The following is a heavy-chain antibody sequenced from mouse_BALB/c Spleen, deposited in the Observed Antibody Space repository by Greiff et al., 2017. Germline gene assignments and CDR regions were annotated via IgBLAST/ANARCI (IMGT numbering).Heavy chain of an antibody. J-gene: IGHJ4*01. Sequence: EVKVVESGGGLVQPGGSLKLSCAASGFTFSSYGMSWVRQTPDKRLELVATINSNGGSTYYPDSVKGRFTISRDNAKNTLYLQMSSLKSEDTAMYYCAPYGNYDAMDYWGQGTSVTVSS. CDR1: GFTFSSYG. CDR3: APYGNYDAMDY. D-gene: IGHD2-1*01. CDR2: INSNGGST. V-gene: IGHV5-6-3*01.